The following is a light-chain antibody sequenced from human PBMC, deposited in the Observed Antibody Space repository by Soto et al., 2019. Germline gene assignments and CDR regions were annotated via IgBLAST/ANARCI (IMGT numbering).Light chain of an antibody. CDR3: QSYDTGLSGPVV. CDR2: GNT. Sequence: QSVLTQPPSLSGAPGRTIIISCIGGGPNIGAGFDVHWYQQLPGTAPKLLIYGNTNRPSGVPDRFSGSKSGTSASLVITGLQAEDEADYYCQSYDTGLSGPVVFGGGTKLTVL. V-gene: IGLV1-40*01. CDR1: GPNIGAGFD. J-gene: IGLJ2*01.